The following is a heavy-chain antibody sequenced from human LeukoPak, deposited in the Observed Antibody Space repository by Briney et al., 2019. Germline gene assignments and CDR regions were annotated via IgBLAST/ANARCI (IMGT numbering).Heavy chain of an antibody. Sequence: PSETLSLTCTVSGGSISSSSYYWGWIRQPPGKGLEWIGTIYYSGSTYYNPSLKSRVTISVDTSKNQFSLKLSSVTAADTAVYYCARVRNYCGSGSFFAPHYFDYWGQGTLVTVSS. CDR1: GGSISSSSYY. V-gene: IGHV4-39*07. J-gene: IGHJ4*02. D-gene: IGHD3-10*01. CDR3: ARVRNYCGSGSFFAPHYFDY. CDR2: IYYSGST.